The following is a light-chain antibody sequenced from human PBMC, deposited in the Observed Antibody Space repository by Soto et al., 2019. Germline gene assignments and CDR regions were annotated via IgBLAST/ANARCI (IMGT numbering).Light chain of an antibody. CDR2: EVT. V-gene: IGLV2-18*02. CDR3: SSYTNINTRACV. CDR1: SSDVGNYNR. Sequence: QSALTQPPSVSGSPGQSVTISCTGTSSDVGNYNRVSWYQQPPGTAPKLIIYEVTDRPSGVSNRISGSKSGNTTSLTISGLQAEDEAEYYCSSYTNINTRACVFGTGTKVTVL. J-gene: IGLJ1*01.